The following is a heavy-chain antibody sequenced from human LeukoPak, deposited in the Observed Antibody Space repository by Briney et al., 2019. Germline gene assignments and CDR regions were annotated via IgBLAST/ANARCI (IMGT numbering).Heavy chain of an antibody. V-gene: IGHV4-4*07. J-gene: IGHJ5*02. Sequence: SETLSLTCTVSGGSISSYSWSWIRQPAGKGLEWIGRIYSSVTTNYNPSLNSRVTMSLDTSKNQFSLNLTSVTAADTAVYYCAREATQPSRWFDPWGQGTLVVVSS. CDR3: AREATQPSRWFDP. CDR1: GGSISSYS. D-gene: IGHD6-13*01. CDR2: IYSSVTT.